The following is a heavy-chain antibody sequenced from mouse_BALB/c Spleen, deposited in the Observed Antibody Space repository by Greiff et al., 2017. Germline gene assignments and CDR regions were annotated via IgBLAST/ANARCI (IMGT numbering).Heavy chain of an antibody. CDR2: IYPGDGDT. CDR1: GYAFSSYW. J-gene: IGHJ4*01. D-gene: IGHD2-4*01. CDR3: ARSHEGLRQVYYAMDY. V-gene: IGHV1-80*01. Sequence: VKLMESGAELVRPGSSVKISCKASGYAFSSYWMNWVKQRPGQGLEWIGQIYPGDGDTNYNGKFKGKATLTADKSSSTAYMQLSSLTSEDSAVYFCARSHEGLRQVYYAMDYWGQGTSVTVSS.